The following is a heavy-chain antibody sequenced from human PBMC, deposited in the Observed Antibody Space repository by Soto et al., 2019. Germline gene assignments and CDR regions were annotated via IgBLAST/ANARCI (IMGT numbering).Heavy chain of an antibody. V-gene: IGHV3-21*01. Sequence: GGSLRLSCAASGFTFSSYSMNWVRQAPGKGLEWVSSISSSSSYIYYADSVKGRFTISRDNAKNSLYLQMNSLRAEDTAVYYCAKEGEHSSGWANFDYWGQGTLVTISS. J-gene: IGHJ4*02. CDR2: ISSSSSYI. D-gene: IGHD6-19*01. CDR3: AKEGEHSSGWANFDY. CDR1: GFTFSSYS.